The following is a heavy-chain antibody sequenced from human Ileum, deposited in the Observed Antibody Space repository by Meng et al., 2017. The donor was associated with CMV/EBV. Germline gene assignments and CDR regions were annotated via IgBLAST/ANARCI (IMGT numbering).Heavy chain of an antibody. D-gene: IGHD6-6*01. CDR2: INPNSGGT. Sequence: ASGYTFTGYYMHWVRQAPGQGLEWMGWINPNSGGTNYAQKFQGRVTMTRDTSISTAYMELSRLRSDDTAVYYCANEGGYSSSSGFDYWGQGTLVTSPQ. CDR1: GYTFTGYY. J-gene: IGHJ4*02. CDR3: ANEGGYSSSSGFDY. V-gene: IGHV1-2*02.